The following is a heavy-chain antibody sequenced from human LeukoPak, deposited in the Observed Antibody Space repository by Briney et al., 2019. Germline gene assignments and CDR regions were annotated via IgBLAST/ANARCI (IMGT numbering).Heavy chain of an antibody. J-gene: IGHJ4*02. CDR3: ARIYCSGGSCYCDY. CDR2: IYTSGST. V-gene: IGHV4-4*07. CDR1: GVSISSYY. Sequence: PSETLSLTCTVSGVSISSYYWTWIRQPAGKGLEWIGRIYTSGSTNYNPSLKSRISMSRDTSKNQLSLEPNSVTVADTAVYYCARIYCSGGSCYCDYWGQGTLVTVSS. D-gene: IGHD2-15*01.